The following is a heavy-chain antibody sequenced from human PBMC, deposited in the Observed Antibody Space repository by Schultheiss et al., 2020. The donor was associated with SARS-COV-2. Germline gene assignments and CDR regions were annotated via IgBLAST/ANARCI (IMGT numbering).Heavy chain of an antibody. CDR1: GFTFSNAW. Sequence: GGSLRLSCAASGFTFSNAWMSWVRQAPGKGLEWVSVIYSGGSTYYADSVKGRFTISRDNSKNTLYLQMNSLRAEDTAVYYCAKDPGATAGEGWFDPWGQGTLVTVSS. V-gene: IGHV3-66*01. J-gene: IGHJ5*02. CDR2: IYSGGST. CDR3: AKDPGATAGEGWFDP. D-gene: IGHD1-1*01.